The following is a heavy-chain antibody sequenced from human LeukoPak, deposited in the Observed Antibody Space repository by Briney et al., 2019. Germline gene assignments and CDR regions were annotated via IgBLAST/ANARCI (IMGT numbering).Heavy chain of an antibody. CDR1: GGSFSGYY. CDR2: INHSGST. D-gene: IGHD6-13*01. CDR3: ARAVAAAGQFDY. J-gene: IGHJ4*02. V-gene: IGHV4-34*01. Sequence: SETLSLTCAVYGGSFSGYYWSWIRQPPGKGLEWMGEINHSGSTNYNPSLKSRVTISVDTSKNQFSLKLSSVTAADTAVYYCARAVAAAGQFDYWGQGTLVTVSS.